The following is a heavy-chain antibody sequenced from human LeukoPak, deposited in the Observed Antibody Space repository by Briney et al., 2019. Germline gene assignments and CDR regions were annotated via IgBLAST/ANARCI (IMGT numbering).Heavy chain of an antibody. CDR1: GFTFSSYA. CDR2: INQDGSEK. J-gene: IGHJ6*03. CDR3: ARDRGSYPNYYYYYMDV. D-gene: IGHD1-26*01. Sequence: GGSLRLSCAASGFTFSSYAMSWVRQAPGKGLEWVASINQDGSEKYYADSVKGRLTISRDNAKKALYLQMNSLRVEDTAVYYCARDRGSYPNYYYYYMDVWGKGTTVTVSS. V-gene: IGHV3-7*01.